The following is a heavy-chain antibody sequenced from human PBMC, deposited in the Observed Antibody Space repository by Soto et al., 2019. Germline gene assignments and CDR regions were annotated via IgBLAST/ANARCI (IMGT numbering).Heavy chain of an antibody. Sequence: QVQLQQWGAGLLKPSETLSLTCSVYGGSFSGYYWSWIRQPPGKGLEWIGEINHSGSTKYNPSLKSRVTMSVDTSKNNFSLNLRSVIAADTAMYYCARGGGSGWYIDYWGQGTLVTVSS. J-gene: IGHJ4*02. D-gene: IGHD6-19*01. CDR2: INHSGST. CDR3: ARGGGSGWYIDY. V-gene: IGHV4-34*01. CDR1: GGSFSGYY.